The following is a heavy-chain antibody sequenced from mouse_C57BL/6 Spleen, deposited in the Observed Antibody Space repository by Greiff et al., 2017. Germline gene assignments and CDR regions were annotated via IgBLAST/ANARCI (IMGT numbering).Heavy chain of an antibody. V-gene: IGHV1-55*01. D-gene: IGHD1-1*01. CDR2: IYPGSGST. J-gene: IGHJ4*01. Sequence: QVQLQQPGAELVKPGASVKMSCKASGYTFTSYWITWVKQRPGQGLEWIGDIYPGSGSTNYNEKFKSKATLTVDTSSSTAYRQLSSLTSEDSAVYYCARGPYYGSSYYAMDYWGQGTSVTVSS. CDR3: ARGPYYGSSYYAMDY. CDR1: GYTFTSYW.